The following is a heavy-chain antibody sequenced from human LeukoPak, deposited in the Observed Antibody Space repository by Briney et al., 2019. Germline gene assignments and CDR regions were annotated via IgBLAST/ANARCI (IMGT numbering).Heavy chain of an antibody. CDR1: GGSFSGYY. CDR3: ARRYDYVWGSYRSTPFYFDY. CDR2: INHSGST. J-gene: IGHJ4*02. V-gene: IGHV4-34*01. Sequence: PSETLSLTCAVYGGSFSGYYWSWIRQPPGKGLEWIGEINHSGSTNYNPSLKSRVTISVDTSKNQFSLKLSSVTAADTAVYYCARRYDYVWGSYRSTPFYFDYWGQGTLVTVSS. D-gene: IGHD3-16*02.